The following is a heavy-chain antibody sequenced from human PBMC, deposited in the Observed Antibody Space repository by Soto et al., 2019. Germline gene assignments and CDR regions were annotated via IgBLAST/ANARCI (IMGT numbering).Heavy chain of an antibody. CDR1: GASISSYY. D-gene: IGHD4-17*01. CDR2: IYYTGST. Sequence: SEALSLTSTVSGASISSYYWSWIRQPPGKGLEWVGYIYYTGSTNYNPSLKSRVTISVDTSKNQFSLKLSSVTAADTAVYYCARVGWTTVGYYFDYWGQGTLVTVSS. J-gene: IGHJ4*02. CDR3: ARVGWTTVGYYFDY. V-gene: IGHV4-59*01.